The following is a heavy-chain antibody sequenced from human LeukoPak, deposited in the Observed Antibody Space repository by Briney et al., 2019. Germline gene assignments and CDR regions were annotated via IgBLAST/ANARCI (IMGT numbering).Heavy chain of an antibody. CDR2: INPSGGST. CDR1: GYTFTGYY. Sequence: ASVKVSCTASGYTFTGYYMHWVRQAPGQGLEWMGIINPSGGSTSYAQKFQGRVTMTRDTSTSTVYMELSSLRSEDTAVYYCASGLGAVAGTLRLPDYWGQGTLVTVSS. J-gene: IGHJ4*02. CDR3: ASGLGAVAGTLRLPDY. D-gene: IGHD6-19*01. V-gene: IGHV1-46*01.